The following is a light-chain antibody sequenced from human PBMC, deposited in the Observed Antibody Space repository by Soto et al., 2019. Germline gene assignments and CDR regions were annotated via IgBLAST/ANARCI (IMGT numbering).Light chain of an antibody. CDR2: KTS. J-gene: IGKJ2*01. V-gene: IGKV1-5*03. CDR1: QSLSSW. Sequence: DIQMTQSPSTLSASVGATVTITCRGSQSLSSWLAWYQQKPGEAPKLLIYKTSSLETGVPSRFSGSGSGTEFTLTISSLQPEDSATYYCQQYNSFGYTFVQGTKLEIK. CDR3: QQYNSFGYT.